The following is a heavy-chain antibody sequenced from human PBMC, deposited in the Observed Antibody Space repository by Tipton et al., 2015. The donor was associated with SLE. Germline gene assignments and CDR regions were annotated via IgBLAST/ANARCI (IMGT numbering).Heavy chain of an antibody. D-gene: IGHD3-22*01. J-gene: IGHJ3*01. V-gene: IGHV3-33*01. CDR1: GFVLNTNG. Sequence: RSLRLSCAASGFVLNTNGMHWVSQAPGKGLEWVALIWFDGTNEQYADSVKGRFTISRDNSKNTLFLQMNTLRVEDTAVYYCVRDYDSSEGVFDFWGQGTMVTVSS. CDR3: VRDYDSSEGVFDF. CDR2: IWFDGTNE.